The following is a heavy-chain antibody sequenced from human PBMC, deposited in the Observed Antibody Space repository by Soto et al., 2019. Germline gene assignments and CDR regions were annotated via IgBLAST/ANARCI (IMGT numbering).Heavy chain of an antibody. J-gene: IGHJ6*02. D-gene: IGHD2-15*01. CDR2: IIPLNGPP. V-gene: IGHV1-69*01. CDR1: GGTFSNYG. CDR3: AREEAGYCRGGACYAYNSGRGNYYYSEMEV. Sequence: QVQLVQSGAEVKNPGSSVKVSCKASGGTFSNYGISWVRQAPGQGLEWMAGIIPLNGPPDSAQKFQGRATITAVDSATPAYMELSGLRSEGTAVYYCAREEAGYCRGGACYAYNSGRGNYYYSEMEVWGQSTKVTV.